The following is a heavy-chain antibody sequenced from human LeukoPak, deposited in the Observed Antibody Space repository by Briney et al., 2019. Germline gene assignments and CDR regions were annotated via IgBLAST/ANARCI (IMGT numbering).Heavy chain of an antibody. J-gene: IGHJ4*02. CDR1: GGSISSYY. CDR2: IYYSGST. CDR3: ARGDVGRALGY. Sequence: PSETLSLTCTVSGGSISSYYWSWIRQPPGKGLEWIGYIYYSGSTNYNPSLKSRVTISVDTSKNQFSLKLSSVTAADTAVYYCARGDVGRALGYWGQGTLVTVSS. V-gene: IGHV4-59*01.